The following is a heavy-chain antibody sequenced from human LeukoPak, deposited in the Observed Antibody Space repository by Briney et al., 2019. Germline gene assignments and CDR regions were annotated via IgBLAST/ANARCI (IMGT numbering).Heavy chain of an antibody. D-gene: IGHD3-22*01. J-gene: IGHJ5*02. CDR3: ARGGSNGYNWFDP. CDR2: ISDTGNTK. Sequence: GGSLRLSCAASGFTFSDYYMSWIRQAPGKGLEWVSYISDTGNTKYYADSAKGRFTISRDNTKSSLSLQMNSLTAEDTAFYYCARGGSNGYNWFDPWGQGTLVTVSS. CDR1: GFTFSDYY. V-gene: IGHV3-11*01.